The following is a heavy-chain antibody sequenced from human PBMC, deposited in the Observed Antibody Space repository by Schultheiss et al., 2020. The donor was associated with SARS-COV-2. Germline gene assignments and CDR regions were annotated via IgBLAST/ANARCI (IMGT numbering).Heavy chain of an antibody. CDR1: GGSISGYY. Sequence: SETLSLTCTVSGGSISGYYWSWIRQPPGKGLEWIGEINHSGSTNYNPSLKSRVTISVDTSKNQFSLRLSSVTAADTAVYYCARQNGLRVTTRRYYYYGMDVWGQGTTVTVSS. D-gene: IGHD4-11*01. CDR2: INHSGST. CDR3: ARQNGLRVTTRRYYYYGMDV. J-gene: IGHJ6*02. V-gene: IGHV4-34*01.